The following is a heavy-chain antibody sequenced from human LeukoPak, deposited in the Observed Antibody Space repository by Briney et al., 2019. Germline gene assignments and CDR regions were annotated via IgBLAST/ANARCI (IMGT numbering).Heavy chain of an antibody. V-gene: IGHV3-21*01. D-gene: IGHD5-24*01. CDR2: ISSRSDYI. Sequence: GGSLRLSCAASGFSFSTYSMNWVRQAPGKGLEWVSSISSRSDYIYYADSVKGRFTISRDNAKNSLYLQMNSLRAEDTAVYYCARHTSNGSDFWGQGTLVTVSS. CDR3: ARHTSNGSDF. J-gene: IGHJ4*02. CDR1: GFSFSTYS.